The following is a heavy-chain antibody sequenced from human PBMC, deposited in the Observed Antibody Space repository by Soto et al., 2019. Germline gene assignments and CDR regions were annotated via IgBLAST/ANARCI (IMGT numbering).Heavy chain of an antibody. Sequence: PSETLSLTCTVSGGSISSYYWSWIRQPPGKGLEWIGYIYYSGSTNYNPSLKSRVTISVDTSKNQFSLKLSSVTAADTAVYYCARDRTLLGGTTDWFDPWGQGTLVTVSS. J-gene: IGHJ5*02. V-gene: IGHV4-59*01. D-gene: IGHD1-1*01. CDR1: GGSISSYY. CDR2: IYYSGST. CDR3: ARDRTLLGGTTDWFDP.